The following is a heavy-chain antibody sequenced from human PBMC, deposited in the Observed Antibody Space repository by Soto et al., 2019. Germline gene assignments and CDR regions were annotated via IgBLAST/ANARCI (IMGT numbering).Heavy chain of an antibody. J-gene: IGHJ6*02. CDR1: GGSISSGDYY. Sequence: SETLSLTCTVSGGSISSGDYYWSWIRQPPGKGLEWIGYIYYSGSTYYNPSPKSRVTISVDTSKNQFSLKLSSVTAADTAVYYCHSGYGPAAYYYYGMDVWCQGTTVTVSS. CDR3: HSGYGPAAYYYYGMDV. D-gene: IGHD5-18*01. CDR2: IYYSGST. V-gene: IGHV4-30-4*01.